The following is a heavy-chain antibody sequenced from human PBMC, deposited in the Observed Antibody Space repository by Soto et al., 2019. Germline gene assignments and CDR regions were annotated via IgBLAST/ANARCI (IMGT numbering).Heavy chain of an antibody. CDR1: GFTFSSYA. J-gene: IGHJ4*02. CDR3: AKAPGYSGYESFDY. CDR2: ISGGGGST. D-gene: IGHD5-12*01. Sequence: EVQLLESGGGLVQPGGSLRLSCSASGFTFSSYAMSWVRQAPGKGLEWVSTISGGGGSTYYADSVKGRFTISRDNSKNTLYLQMNSLRAEDTAVYYCAKAPGYSGYESFDYWGQGTLVTVSS. V-gene: IGHV3-23*01.